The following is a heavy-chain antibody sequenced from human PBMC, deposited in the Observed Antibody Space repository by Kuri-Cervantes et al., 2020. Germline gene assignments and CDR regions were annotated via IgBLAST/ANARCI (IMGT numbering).Heavy chain of an antibody. CDR2: ISSSSSYI. CDR3: ARSGSRVTATHSLGY. J-gene: IGHJ4*02. CDR1: GFTFSSYG. V-gene: IGHV3-21*01. Sequence: GESLKISCAASGFTFSSYGMHWVRQAPGKGLEWVSSISSSSSYIYYADSVKGRFTISRDNAKNSLYLQMNSLRAEDTAVYYCARSGSRVTATHSLGYWGQGTLVTVSS. D-gene: IGHD2-21*02.